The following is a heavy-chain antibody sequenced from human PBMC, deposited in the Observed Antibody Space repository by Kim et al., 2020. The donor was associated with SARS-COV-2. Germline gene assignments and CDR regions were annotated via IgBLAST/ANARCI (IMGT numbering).Heavy chain of an antibody. D-gene: IGHD3-10*01. J-gene: IGHJ3*02. CDR1: GGSITGGDFY. CDR2: IHYSGST. V-gene: IGHV4-30-4*01. Sequence: SETLSLTCVVSGGSITGGDFYWSWVRQAPGKGLEWIGNIHYSGSTDYTPSLKGRMTISIDMSKNQVSLILTSVTVADTAVYYCARDPGFGDSGASVDI. CDR3: ARDPGFGDSGASVDI.